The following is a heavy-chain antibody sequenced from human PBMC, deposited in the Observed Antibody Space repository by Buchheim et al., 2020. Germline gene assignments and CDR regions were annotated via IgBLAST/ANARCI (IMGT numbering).Heavy chain of an antibody. V-gene: IGHV3-48*03. J-gene: IGHJ5*02. Sequence: EVQLVESGGGLVQPGGSLRLSCAASGFTFRNYEMNWVRQAPGKGLEWISYIDTSGRLIFYADSVKGRFTVSRDNAKNSLYLQMNSLRAEDTAVYYCTTDSRPVLRFLEWSNWFDPWGQGTL. CDR2: IDTSGRLI. D-gene: IGHD3-3*01. CDR1: GFTFRNYE. CDR3: TTDSRPVLRFLEWSNWFDP.